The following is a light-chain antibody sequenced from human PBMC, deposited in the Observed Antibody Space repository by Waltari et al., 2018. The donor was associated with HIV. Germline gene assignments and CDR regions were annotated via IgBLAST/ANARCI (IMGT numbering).Light chain of an antibody. J-gene: IGLJ3*02. CDR3: TAHTSTSTWV. CDR1: SNDVVGYTF. Sequence: QSALTQPASVSGSPGQSITISCTGTSNDVVGYTFVSWYQQNPGKAPKLIIYEVSNRPSGVSNRFSGSKSGNTVSLTISGLQAEDEADYYCTAHTSTSTWVFGGGTKLTVL. CDR2: EVS. V-gene: IGLV2-14*01.